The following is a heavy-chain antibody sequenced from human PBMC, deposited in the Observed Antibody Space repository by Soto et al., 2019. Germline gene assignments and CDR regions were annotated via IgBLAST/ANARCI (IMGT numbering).Heavy chain of an antibody. D-gene: IGHD3-3*01. CDR2: LIPIFGTA. Sequence: QVQLVQSGAEVKKPGSSVKVSCKASGGTFSSYAISWVRQAPGQGLEWMGGLIPIFGTANYAQKFQGRVTITADESTSTAYMVLSSLRSEDTAVYYCARGTIFGVVTAYGMDVWGQGTTVTVSS. CDR1: GGTFSSYA. V-gene: IGHV1-69*01. J-gene: IGHJ6*02. CDR3: ARGTIFGVVTAYGMDV.